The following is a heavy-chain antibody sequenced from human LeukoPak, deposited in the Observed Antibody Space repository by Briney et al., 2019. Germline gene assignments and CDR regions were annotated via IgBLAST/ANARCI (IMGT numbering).Heavy chain of an antibody. CDR2: IYYSGST. V-gene: IGHV4-39*01. J-gene: IGHJ5*02. CDR1: GGSISSSSYY. CDR3: ASGLLGGYDFWSGYYRWFDP. Sequence: SSETLSLTCTVSGGSISSSSYYWGWIRQPPGKGLEWIGSIYYSGSTYYNPSLKSRVTISVDTSKNQFSLKLSSVTAADTAVYYCASGLLGGYDFWSGYYRWFDPWGQGTLVTVSS. D-gene: IGHD3-3*01.